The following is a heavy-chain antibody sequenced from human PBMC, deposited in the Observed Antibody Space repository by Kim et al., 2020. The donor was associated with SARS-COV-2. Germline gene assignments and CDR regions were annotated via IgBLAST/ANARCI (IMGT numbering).Heavy chain of an antibody. V-gene: IGHV3-21*01. J-gene: IGHJ6*01. D-gene: IGHD6-13*01. CDR3: ARDRAYSSSRYYYGMDV. Sequence: GGSLRLSCAASEFTFSSYDMNWVRQAPGKGLEWVSSISSSSDYIYYADSVKGRFTISRDNARNSLYLQMSSLRAEDTAVYYCARDRAYSSSRYYYGMDVWGQGTTVTVSS. CDR1: EFTFSSYD. CDR2: ISSSSDYI.